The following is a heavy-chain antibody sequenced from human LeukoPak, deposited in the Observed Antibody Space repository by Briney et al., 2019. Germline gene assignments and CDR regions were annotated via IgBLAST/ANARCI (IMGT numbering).Heavy chain of an antibody. Sequence: SETLSLTCTVFGGSISSYYWSWIRQPPGKGLEWIGYIYYSGSTNYNPSLKSRVTISVDTSKNQFSLKLSSVTAADTAVYYCARVTRGGWYGDYYYYYGMDVWGKGTTVTVSS. CDR1: GGSISSYY. CDR3: ARVTRGGWYGDYYYYYGMDV. J-gene: IGHJ6*04. V-gene: IGHV4-59*01. D-gene: IGHD6-19*01. CDR2: IYYSGST.